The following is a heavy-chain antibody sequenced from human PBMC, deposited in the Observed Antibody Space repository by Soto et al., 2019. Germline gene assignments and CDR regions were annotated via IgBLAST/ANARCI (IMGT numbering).Heavy chain of an antibody. CDR3: AKVGCIAVYHYHYALDV. V-gene: IGHV3-30*18. D-gene: IGHD6-13*01. Sequence: QVQLMESGGGVVQPGKSLRLCCVGSGFTFSSYGMPWVRQAPGKGLEWVAGISYDGTKKYYGDSVKGRFSISRDNSRQTVYLQMDSLRAEDTAVYYCAKVGCIAVYHYHYALDVWGQGTTVTVSS. J-gene: IGHJ6*02. CDR1: GFTFSSYG. CDR2: ISYDGTKK.